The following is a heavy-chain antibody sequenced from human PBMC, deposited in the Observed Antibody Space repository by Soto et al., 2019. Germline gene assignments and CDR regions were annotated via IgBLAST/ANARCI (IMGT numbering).Heavy chain of an antibody. J-gene: IGHJ5*02. CDR3: ARDLGDYGDWFDP. CDR2: IWYDGSNK. CDR1: GFTFSSYG. Sequence: QVQLVESGGGVVQPGRSLRLSCAASGFTFSSYGMLWVRQAPGKGLEWVAVIWYDGSNKYYADSVKGRFTISRDNSKNTLYQQMNSLRAEDTAVYYCARDLGDYGDWFDPWGQGTLVTVSS. V-gene: IGHV3-33*01. D-gene: IGHD4-17*01.